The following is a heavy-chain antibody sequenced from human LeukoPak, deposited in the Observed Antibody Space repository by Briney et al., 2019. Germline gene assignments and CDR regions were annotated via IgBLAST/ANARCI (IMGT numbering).Heavy chain of an antibody. D-gene: IGHD3-10*01. CDR1: GFTVSSNY. CDR3: ARVTMVRGIDY. V-gene: IGHV3-53*01. J-gene: IGHJ4*02. CDR2: IYSGGST. Sequence: GSLRLSCAASGFTVSSNYMSWVRQAPGKGLEWVSVIYSGGSTYYADSVKGRFTISRDNAKNSLYLQMNSLRAEDTAVYYCARVTMVRGIDYWGQGTLVTVSS.